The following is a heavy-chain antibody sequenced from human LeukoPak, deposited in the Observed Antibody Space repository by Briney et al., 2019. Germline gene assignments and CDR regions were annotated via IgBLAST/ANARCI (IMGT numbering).Heavy chain of an antibody. CDR2: ISAYNGNT. Sequence: ASVKVSCKTSGYTFTSSDISWVRQAPGQGLEWMGWISAYNGNTNYAQKLQGRVTMTTDTSTSTAYMELRSLRSDDTAVYYCARGDYGDTSFDYWGQGTLVTVSS. D-gene: IGHD4-17*01. V-gene: IGHV1-18*01. J-gene: IGHJ4*02. CDR1: GYTFTSSD. CDR3: ARGDYGDTSFDY.